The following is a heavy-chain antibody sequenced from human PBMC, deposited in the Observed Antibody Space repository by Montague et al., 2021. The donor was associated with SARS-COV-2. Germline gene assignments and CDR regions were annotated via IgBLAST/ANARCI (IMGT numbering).Heavy chain of an antibody. CDR3: ARAEGFYDYWSGYSSSAGFFDP. V-gene: IGHV4-59*02. CDR2: IYYSGST. J-gene: IGHJ5*02. CDR1: GGSVSSYY. D-gene: IGHD3-3*01. Sequence: SETLSLTCTVSGGSVSSYYWGWIRQSPGKGLQWLGYIYYSGSTDYNPSLKSRVTMSVDTSKNQLSLRLNSVTTADTAVYFCARAEGFYDYWSGYSSSAGFFDPWGQGILVTVSS.